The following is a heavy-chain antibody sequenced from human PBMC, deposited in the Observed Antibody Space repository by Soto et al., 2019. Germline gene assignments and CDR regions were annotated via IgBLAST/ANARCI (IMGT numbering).Heavy chain of an antibody. V-gene: IGHV3-33*01. CDR1: GFTFSSYG. D-gene: IGHD1-1*01. CDR2: IWYDGSNK. J-gene: IGHJ4*02. CDR3: ARDLDSWNDGPFDY. Sequence: GGSLRLSCAASGFTFSSYGMHWVRQAPGKGLEWVAVIWYDGSNKYYADSVKGRFTISRDNSKNTLYLQMNSLRAEDTAVYYCARDLDSWNDGPFDYWGQGTLVTVSS.